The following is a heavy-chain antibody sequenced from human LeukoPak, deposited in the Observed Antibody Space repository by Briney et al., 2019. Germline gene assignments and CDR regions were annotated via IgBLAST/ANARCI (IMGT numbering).Heavy chain of an antibody. V-gene: IGHV1-8*02. CDR2: MNPNSGNT. J-gene: IGHJ4*02. D-gene: IGHD3-16*01. Sequence: ASVKVSCTASGGTFSSYAISWVRQAPGQGLEWMGWMNPNSGNTGYAQKFQGRVTMTRNTSIRTAYMELRSVRSEDTAVYYCARLDLRLGEISFFDCWGQGTLVTVSS. CDR1: GGTFSSYA. CDR3: ARLDLRLGEISFFDC.